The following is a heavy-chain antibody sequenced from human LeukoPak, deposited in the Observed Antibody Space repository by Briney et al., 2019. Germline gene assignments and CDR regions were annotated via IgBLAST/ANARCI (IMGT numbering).Heavy chain of an antibody. J-gene: IGHJ6*02. D-gene: IGHD3-16*01. Sequence: GGSLRLSCAASGFTFSSYWMNWARPAPGKGLEWVASINHNGNVNYYVDSVKGRFTISRDNANNSLYLQMSNLRAEDTAVYFCARGGGLDVWGQGATVTVSS. CDR2: INHNGNVN. CDR3: ARGGGLDV. V-gene: IGHV3-7*03. CDR1: GFTFSSYW.